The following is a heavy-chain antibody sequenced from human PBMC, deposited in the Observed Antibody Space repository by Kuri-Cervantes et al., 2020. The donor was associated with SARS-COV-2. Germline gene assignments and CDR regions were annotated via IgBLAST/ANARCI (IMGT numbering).Heavy chain of an antibody. CDR3: VRVDCSAGTCYRRSFDY. V-gene: IGHV4-39*01. J-gene: IGHJ4*02. D-gene: IGHD2-15*01. Sequence: GSLRLSCTVSGGSISSSLYYWGWIRQPPGKGLEWIGSIYYSGSTYYNPSLNSRVTISVATSKNQFSLKLTSVTAADTAVYYCVRVDCSAGTCYRRSFDYWGRGTLVTVSS. CDR1: GGSISSSLYY. CDR2: IYYSGST.